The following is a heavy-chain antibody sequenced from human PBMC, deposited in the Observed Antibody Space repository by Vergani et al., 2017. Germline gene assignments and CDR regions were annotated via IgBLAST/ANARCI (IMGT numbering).Heavy chain of an antibody. V-gene: IGHV4-38-2*01. CDR2: VYHSGST. D-gene: IGHD5-12*01. CDR1: GYSISSGYY. CDR3: ARHLLRCPFDY. Sequence: QVQLQESGPGLVKPSETLSLTCAVSGYSISSGYYWGWIRQPPGKGLEWIGSVYHSGSTYYNPSLKSRVPISVDTSKNQFSLKLSSVTAADTAVYYCARHLLRCPFDYWGQGTLVTVSS. J-gene: IGHJ4*02.